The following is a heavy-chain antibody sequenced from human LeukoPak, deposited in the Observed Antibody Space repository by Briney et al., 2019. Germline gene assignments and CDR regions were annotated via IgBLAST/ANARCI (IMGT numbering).Heavy chain of an antibody. J-gene: IGHJ4*02. Sequence: PSETLSLTCTVSGGSLSSSSYYWGWIRQPPGKGLEWIGSIYYSGSTYYNPSLKSRLTISVDTSKDQFSLNLSSVTAADTAVYYCARLYYDSSGYYQICYFDYWGQGTLVTVSS. CDR2: IYYSGST. D-gene: IGHD3-22*01. CDR3: ARLYYDSSGYYQICYFDY. V-gene: IGHV4-39*01. CDR1: GGSLSSSSYY.